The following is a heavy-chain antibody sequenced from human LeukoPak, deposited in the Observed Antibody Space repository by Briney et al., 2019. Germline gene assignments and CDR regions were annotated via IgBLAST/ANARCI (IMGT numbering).Heavy chain of an antibody. CDR2: IYPGDSET. CDR3: ARGAQGGYNWNYYYYYMDV. V-gene: IGHV5-51*01. J-gene: IGHJ6*03. CDR1: GYSFTSYW. Sequence: GESLKISCKGSGYSFTSYWIGWVRQMPGKGLEWMGFIYPGDSETRYSPSFQGQVTISADKSISTAYMELSSLRSEDTAVYYCARGAQGGYNWNYYYYYMDVWGKGTTVTVSS. D-gene: IGHD1-20*01.